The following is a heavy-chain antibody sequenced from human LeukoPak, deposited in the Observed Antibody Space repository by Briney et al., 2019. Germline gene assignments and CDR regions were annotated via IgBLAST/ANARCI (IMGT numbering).Heavy chain of an antibody. CDR1: RYTFNSSY. J-gene: IGHJ4*02. CDR3: ARAYYESSAYRHAVYFDY. Sequence: ASVKVSCKASRYTFNSSYMHWVRQAPGQGLERMGIINPSDDSTRYAQKFQGRVTMTKDTSTNTVYMHLSSLSSDDTAVYYCARAYYESSAYRHAVYFDYWGQGTLVTVSS. CDR2: INPSDDST. D-gene: IGHD3-22*01. V-gene: IGHV1-46*02.